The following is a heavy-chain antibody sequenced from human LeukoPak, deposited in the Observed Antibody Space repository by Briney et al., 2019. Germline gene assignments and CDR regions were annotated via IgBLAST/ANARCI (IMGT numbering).Heavy chain of an antibody. D-gene: IGHD6-19*01. CDR3: ARVIYSGWEGELSG. CDR1: GFTFSSYW. J-gene: IGHJ4*02. Sequence: GGSLRLSCAASGFTFSSYWMSWVRQAPGKGLVWVSRINSDGSTTSYADSVMGRFTISRDNAKNTLYLQMNSLRAEDTAVYYCARVIYSGWEGELSGWGQGTLVTVSS. V-gene: IGHV3-74*01. CDR2: INSDGSTT.